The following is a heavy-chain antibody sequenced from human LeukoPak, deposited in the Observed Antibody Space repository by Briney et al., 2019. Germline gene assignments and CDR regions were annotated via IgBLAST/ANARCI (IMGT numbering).Heavy chain of an antibody. D-gene: IGHD3-22*01. V-gene: IGHV1-18*01. Sequence: GASVKVSCKASGYTFTSYGVSWVQQAPGQGLEWMGWISAYNGNTNYAQKLQGRVTMTTDTSTSTAYMELRSLRSDDTAVYYCARGTGVTNYYDSSGYHNWFDPWGQGTLVTVSS. CDR2: ISAYNGNT. CDR1: GYTFTSYG. CDR3: ARGTGVTNYYDSSGYHNWFDP. J-gene: IGHJ5*02.